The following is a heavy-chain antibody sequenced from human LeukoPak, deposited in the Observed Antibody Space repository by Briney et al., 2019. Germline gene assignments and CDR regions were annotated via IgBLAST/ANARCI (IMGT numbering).Heavy chain of an antibody. V-gene: IGHV3-23*01. D-gene: IGHD6-13*01. CDR1: GFTFSNYA. CDR2: ISGTGGNT. J-gene: IGHJ6*03. CDR3: AKASTPYTSSWYYYYMDV. Sequence: QSGGSLRLSCAAFGFTFSNYAMIRVRQAPGEGLEWVSAISGTGGNTYYAASVRGRFTISRDNSKNTLDLQMNSLRAEDTAVYFCAKASTPYTSSWYYYYMDVWGKGTTVTVSS.